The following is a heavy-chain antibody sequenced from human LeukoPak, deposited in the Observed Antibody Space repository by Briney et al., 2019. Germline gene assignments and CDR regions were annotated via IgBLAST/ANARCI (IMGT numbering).Heavy chain of an antibody. CDR2: ISNSGDAT. D-gene: IGHD1-26*01. V-gene: IGHV3-23*01. Sequence: GGSLRLSCAASGFTFSNYAMSWVRQAPGKGLEWVSTISNSGDATYYADSVKGRFTISRDKSKNTLSLQMNSLRAEDTAVYYCAKYGPQDSGSSHFDYWGQGALVTVSS. CDR3: AKYGPQDSGSSHFDY. J-gene: IGHJ4*02. CDR1: GFTFSNYA.